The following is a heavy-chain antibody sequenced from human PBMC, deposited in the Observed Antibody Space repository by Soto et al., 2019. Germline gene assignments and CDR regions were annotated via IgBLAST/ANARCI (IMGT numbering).Heavy chain of an antibody. J-gene: IGHJ4*02. V-gene: IGHV4-61*01. D-gene: IGHD1-26*01. CDR1: GVSISTSSITSSY. CDR2: IYYSGST. Sequence: SETLSLTCSFSGVSISTSSITSSYWSWIRQPPGKGLEWIGYIYYSGSTNYNPSLKSRVTISVDTSKNQFSLKVSSVTAADTAVYYCARRYGGNFDYWGQGTLVTVSS. CDR3: ARRYGGNFDY.